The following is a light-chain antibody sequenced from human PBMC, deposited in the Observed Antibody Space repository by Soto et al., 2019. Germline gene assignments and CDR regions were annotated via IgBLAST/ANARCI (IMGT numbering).Light chain of an antibody. CDR3: QQRSNWPLT. Sequence: EIVLTQSPATLSLSPGERATLSCRASQSVSSYLAWYQQKPGQAPRLLIYDASNRATGIPARFSGSGSGTDFTLTISGLEPEDFEVYYCQQRSNWPLTFGPGTKVDIK. CDR2: DAS. V-gene: IGKV3-11*01. J-gene: IGKJ3*01. CDR1: QSVSSY.